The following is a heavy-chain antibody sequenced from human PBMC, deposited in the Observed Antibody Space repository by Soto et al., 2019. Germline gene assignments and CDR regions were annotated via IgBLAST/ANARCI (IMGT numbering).Heavy chain of an antibody. Sequence: GGSLSLSCAASGFTFSSYSMNWVRQAPGKGLEWVSSISSSSSYIYYADSVKGRFTISRDNAKNSLYLQMNSLRAEDTAVYYCARDIAAHLPDYYYGMDVWGQGTTVTVSS. V-gene: IGHV3-21*01. J-gene: IGHJ6*02. D-gene: IGHD6-6*01. CDR2: ISSSSSYI. CDR3: ARDIAAHLPDYYYGMDV. CDR1: GFTFSSYS.